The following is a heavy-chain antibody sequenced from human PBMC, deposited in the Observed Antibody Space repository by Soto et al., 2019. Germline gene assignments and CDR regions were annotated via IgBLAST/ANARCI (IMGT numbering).Heavy chain of an antibody. CDR2: ISGASDST. D-gene: IGHD1-1*01. V-gene: IGHV3-11*06. Sequence: GGSVRLSCAASGFTFSGYYMAWVRQAPGEGLEWISYISGASDSTDYADSVKGRFTVSRDNARNSLFLQMNSLRVEDTAVYYCVRANWNVDYWGRGTLVTVSS. J-gene: IGHJ4*02. CDR3: VRANWNVDY. CDR1: GFTFSGYY.